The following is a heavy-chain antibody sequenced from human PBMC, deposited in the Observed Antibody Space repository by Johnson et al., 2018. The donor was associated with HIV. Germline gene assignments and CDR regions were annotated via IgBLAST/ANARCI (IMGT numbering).Heavy chain of an antibody. D-gene: IGHD6-19*01. V-gene: IGHV3-30*04. CDR1: GFTFSSYA. CDR3: GRDGKDHHGYSSGWYNTIGAFDI. CDR2: ISYDGSNK. J-gene: IGHJ3*02. Sequence: VQLVESGGGVVQPGRSLRLSCAASGFTFSSYAMHWVRQAPGKGLDWVAVISYDGSNKYYADSVKGRFTISRDNSKNTLYLQMNSLRAEDTAVYYCGRDGKDHHGYSSGWYNTIGAFDIWGQGTMVTVSS.